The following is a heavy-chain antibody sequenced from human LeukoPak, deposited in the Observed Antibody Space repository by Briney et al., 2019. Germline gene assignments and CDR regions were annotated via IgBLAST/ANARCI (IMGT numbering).Heavy chain of an antibody. V-gene: IGHV4-59*01. J-gene: IGHJ4*02. Sequence: KTSETLSLTCTVSGGSISSYYWSWIRQPPGKGLEWIGYIYYSGSTNYNPSLKSRVTISVDTSKNQFSLKLSSVTAADTAVYYCARGQGNDCGGYYFDYWGQGTLVTVSS. CDR2: IYYSGST. CDR1: GGSISSYY. D-gene: IGHD4-23*01. CDR3: ARGQGNDCGGYYFDY.